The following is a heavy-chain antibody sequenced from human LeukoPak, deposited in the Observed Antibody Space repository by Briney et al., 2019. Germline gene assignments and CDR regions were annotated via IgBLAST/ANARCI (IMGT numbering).Heavy chain of an antibody. CDR1: GFTFSDYY. Sequence: PGGSLRLSCTVSGFTFSDYYMTWVRQAPGKGLEWLSYISGNSGDINYLDSVRGRFTISRDNAKNSLYLQMNSLRAEDTAVYYCARDPYYYDTTVDYWGRGTLVTVSS. V-gene: IGHV3-11*06. CDR3: ARDPYYYDTTVDY. D-gene: IGHD3-22*01. CDR2: ISGNSGDI. J-gene: IGHJ4*02.